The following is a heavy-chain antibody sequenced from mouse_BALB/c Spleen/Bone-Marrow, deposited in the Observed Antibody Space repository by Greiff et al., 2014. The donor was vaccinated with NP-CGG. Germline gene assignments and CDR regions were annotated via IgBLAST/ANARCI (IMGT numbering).Heavy chain of an antibody. CDR2: IYPGNVNT. CDR1: GYTFTSYC. CDR3: ARDTMDY. J-gene: IGHJ4*01. Sequence: VQLQQSGPELMKPGASVRISCKATGYTFTSYCIHWVKQRPGQGLEWIGWIYPGNVNTKYNEKFKGKATLTADKSSSTAYMQLSSLTSEDSAVYFCARDTMDYWGQGTSVTVSS. V-gene: IGHV1S56*01.